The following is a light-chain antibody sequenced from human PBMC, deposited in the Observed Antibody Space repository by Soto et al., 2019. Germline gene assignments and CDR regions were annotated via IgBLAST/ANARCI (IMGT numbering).Light chain of an antibody. CDR2: DAS. CDR3: QQHHDLPPT. J-gene: IGKJ3*01. V-gene: IGKV1-33*01. CDR1: QHISTY. Sequence: DIQMTQSPSSLSASVGDRVTITCQASQHISTYLNWSQQKPGTAPELLIYDASNLVPGVPSSFSGSGSGTDFTCTISSSQPEYIATYYCQQHHDLPPTFGPATKVDIK.